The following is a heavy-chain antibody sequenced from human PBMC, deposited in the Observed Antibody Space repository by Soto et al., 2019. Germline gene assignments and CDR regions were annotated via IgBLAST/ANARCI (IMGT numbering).Heavy chain of an antibody. D-gene: IGHD6-13*01. CDR1: GYTFTSYA. J-gene: IGHJ4*02. CDR3: AKDRSNSWTFDY. Sequence: ASVKVSCKASGYTFTSYAMHWVRQAPGQRPEWMGWINAGNGNTKYSQKFQGRVTITADESTSTAYMELSSLRAEDTAVYYCAKDRSNSWTFDYWGLGTLVTVSS. CDR2: INAGNGNT. V-gene: IGHV1-3*01.